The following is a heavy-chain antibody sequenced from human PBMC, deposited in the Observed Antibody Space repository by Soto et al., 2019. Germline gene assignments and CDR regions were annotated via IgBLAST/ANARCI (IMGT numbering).Heavy chain of an antibody. V-gene: IGHV4-30-2*01. D-gene: IGHD3-22*01. J-gene: IGHJ4*02. Sequence: QLQLQESGSGLVKPSQTLSLTCAVSGGSISSGGYSWNWIRQPPGKGLEWIGYIYHSGGTDFIPSLKRRVAITVDSSNHRFPLQLSSVTAADTAVYYCASDSRSGYYLDYWGQGTLVTVSS. CDR3: ASDSRSGYYLDY. CDR2: IYHSGGT. CDR1: GGSISSGGYS.